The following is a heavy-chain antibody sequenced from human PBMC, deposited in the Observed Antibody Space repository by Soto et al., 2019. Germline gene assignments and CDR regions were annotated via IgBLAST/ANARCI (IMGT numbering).Heavy chain of an antibody. CDR3: ARGNQHKLFEWLGGFDY. J-gene: IGHJ4*02. CDR1: GYTFTSYY. D-gene: IGHD3-3*01. CDR2: INPSGGST. Sequence: QVQLVQSGAEVKKPGASVKVSCKASGYTFTSYYMHWVRQAPGQGLEWMGIINPSGGSTSYAQKFQGRVTMTRDTSTSTVYMELSSLRSEDTAVYYCARGNQHKLFEWLGGFDYWGQGTLVTVSS. V-gene: IGHV1-46*01.